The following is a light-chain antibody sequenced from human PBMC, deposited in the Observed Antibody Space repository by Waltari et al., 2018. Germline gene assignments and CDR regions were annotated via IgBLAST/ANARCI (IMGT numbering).Light chain of an antibody. CDR1: QSIDDS. J-gene: IGKJ4*01. Sequence: EIVLTQSPDFPSMPPTEEVTITCRASQSIDDSIHCYQQKPGQSPKVLIKFDSQSFAGVPSRFSGSGSGRDFTLTLSSLEAEDAAMYYCLQTYSSPLTFGGGTKVEIK. V-gene: IGKV6-21*01. CDR3: LQTYSSPLT. CDR2: FDS.